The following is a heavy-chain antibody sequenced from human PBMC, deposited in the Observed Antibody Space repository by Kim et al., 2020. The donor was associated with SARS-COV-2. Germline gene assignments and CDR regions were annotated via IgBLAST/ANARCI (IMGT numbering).Heavy chain of an antibody. D-gene: IGHD1-20*01. CDR3: AREPITQGSAGP. J-gene: IGHJ5*02. V-gene: IGHV4-31*03. CDR1: GGSISSGGYY. CDR2: IYYSGST. Sequence: SETLSLTCTVSGGSISSGGYYWSWIRQHPGKGLEWIGYIYYSGSTYYNPSLKSRVTISVDTSKNQFSLKLSSVTAADTAVYYCAREPITQGSAGPWGQGTLVTVSS.